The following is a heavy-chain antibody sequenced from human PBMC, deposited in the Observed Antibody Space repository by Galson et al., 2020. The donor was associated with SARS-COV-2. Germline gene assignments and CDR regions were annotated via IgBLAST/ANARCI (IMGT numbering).Heavy chain of an antibody. D-gene: IGHD3-10*01. CDR1: GFRFITYS. CDR3: ARDPRVWFGDDDTFDI. CDR2: ISSSISST. V-gene: IGHV3-21*01. J-gene: IGHJ3*02. Sequence: GESLKISCAASGFRFITYSMKWVRQAPGKGLEWVSSISSSISSTYYSDSVKGRFTISRDNAKNSLYLHINSLRAEDTAVYYCARDPRVWFGDDDTFDIWGQGTMVTVSS.